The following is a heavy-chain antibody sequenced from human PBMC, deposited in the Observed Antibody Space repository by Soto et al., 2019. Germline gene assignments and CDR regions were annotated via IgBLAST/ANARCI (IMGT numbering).Heavy chain of an antibody. V-gene: IGHV4-59*01. CDR1: GGSMRNYF. Sequence: SETLSLTCTVSGGSMRNYFWTWIRQPPGKGLEWIGYIHYSGTTSFFPSYNPSLRGRVTISEDTSKNQFSLKLLSVTAADTAVYFCAAGEASSRNLAPYYLDFWGQGTLVTVSS. CDR2: IHYSGTT. J-gene: IGHJ4*02. CDR3: AAGEASSRNLAPYYLDF. D-gene: IGHD6-13*01.